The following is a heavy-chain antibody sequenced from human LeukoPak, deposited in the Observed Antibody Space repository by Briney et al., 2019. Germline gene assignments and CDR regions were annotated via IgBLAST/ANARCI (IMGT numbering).Heavy chain of an antibody. J-gene: IGHJ4*02. D-gene: IGHD4-23*01. V-gene: IGHV4-39*07. CDR1: GGSISSSSYY. Sequence: SETLSLTCTVSGGSISSSSYYWGWIRQPPGKGLEWIGSIYYSGSTYYNPSLKSRVTISVDTSKNQFSLKLSSVTAADTAVYYCARDPQYYGGTDYWGQGTLVTVSS. CDR2: IYYSGST. CDR3: ARDPQYYGGTDY.